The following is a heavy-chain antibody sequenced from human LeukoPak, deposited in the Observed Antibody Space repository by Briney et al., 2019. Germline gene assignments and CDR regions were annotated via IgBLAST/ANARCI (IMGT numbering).Heavy chain of an antibody. CDR2: IHGNGNT. CDR1: GFAVSSNY. CDR3: ARVDGYDFFFDY. Sequence: GGSLRLSCAASGFAVSSNYMSWVRQAPGKGLEWVSVIHGNGNTYYADSVKGRFTISRDNSKNTLYLQMNSLRAEDTAVYYCARVDGYDFFFDYWGQGTLVTVSS. J-gene: IGHJ4*02. V-gene: IGHV3-66*01. D-gene: IGHD3-3*01.